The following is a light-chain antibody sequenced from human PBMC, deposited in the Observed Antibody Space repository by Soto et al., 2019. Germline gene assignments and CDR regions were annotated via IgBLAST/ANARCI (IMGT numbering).Light chain of an antibody. J-gene: IGKJ2*01. Sequence: EIVLTQSPGTLSLSPGERATLSCRASQSVSSSYLAWYQQKPGQAPRLLIYGASSRATGIPDRFSGSGSGTDVTLTISRREPEDFAVYYCQQYGNSTRYTFGQGTKLEIK. CDR1: QSVSSSY. CDR2: GAS. CDR3: QQYGNSTRYT. V-gene: IGKV3-20*01.